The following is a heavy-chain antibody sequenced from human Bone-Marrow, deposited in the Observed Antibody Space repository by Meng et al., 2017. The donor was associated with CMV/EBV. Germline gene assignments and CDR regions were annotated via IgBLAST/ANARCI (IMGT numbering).Heavy chain of an antibody. V-gene: IGHV3-23*01. CDR1: GYTFSSYA. CDR2: ISGSGGST. Sequence: GESLKISCAASGYTFSSYAMSWVRQAPGKGLEWVSAISGSGGSTYYADSVKGRFTISRDNSKNTLYLQMNSLRAEDTAVYYCARARETIYDAFDIWGQGTMVTFSS. J-gene: IGHJ3*02. D-gene: IGHD1-26*01. CDR3: ARARETIYDAFDI.